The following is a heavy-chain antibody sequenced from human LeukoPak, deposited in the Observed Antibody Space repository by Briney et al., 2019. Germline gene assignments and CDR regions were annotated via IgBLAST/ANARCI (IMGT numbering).Heavy chain of an antibody. J-gene: IGHJ4*02. CDR3: ARDPPSVNVTTKGRPGRDDY. CDR1: GFTFRDYV. CDR2: IKKDGSEK. V-gene: IGHV3-7*01. Sequence: GGSLRLSCAASGFTFRDYVMTWVRQAPGKGLEWVANIKKDGSEKYYVDSEKGRFTISRDNAENSLYLQINSLRAEDTAVYYCARDPPSVNVTTKGRPGRDDYWGQGTLVIVSS. D-gene: IGHD4-17*01.